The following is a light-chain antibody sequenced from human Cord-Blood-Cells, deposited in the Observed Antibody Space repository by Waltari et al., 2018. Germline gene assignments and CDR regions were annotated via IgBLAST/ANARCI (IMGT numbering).Light chain of an antibody. CDR2: EVS. CDR1: SSDVGGYNY. Sequence: QSALTQPPSASGSPGQSVTISCTGTSSDVGGYNYVSWYQQHPGKAPRLMIYEVSKRRAGVPGRFSGPKSGNTASLTVSGLQAEDEADYYCSSYAGSNNVVFGGGTKLTVL. CDR3: SSYAGSNNVV. V-gene: IGLV2-8*01. J-gene: IGLJ2*01.